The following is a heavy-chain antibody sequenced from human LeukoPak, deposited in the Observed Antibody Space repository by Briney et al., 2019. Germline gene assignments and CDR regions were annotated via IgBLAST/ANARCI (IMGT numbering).Heavy chain of an antibody. CDR3: AKGQELDDGVFDS. V-gene: IGHV3-23*01. CDR1: GFTVSNYY. CDR2: IRSNGETT. Sequence: GGSLRLSCVASGFTVSNYYMSWVRQAPGKGLEWVSTIRSNGETTYNADSVKGRFTISRDNSKKTLYLQLNSLRVEDTAIYYCAKGQELDDGVFDSWGQGTLVTVSS. D-gene: IGHD1-1*01. J-gene: IGHJ4*02.